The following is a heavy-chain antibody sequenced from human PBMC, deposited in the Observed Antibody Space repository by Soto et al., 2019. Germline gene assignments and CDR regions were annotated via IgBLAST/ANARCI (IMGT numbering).Heavy chain of an antibody. Sequence: GESLKISCKGSGYSFTSYWISGVRQMPGKGLEWMGRIDPSDSYTNYSPSFQGHVTISADKSISTAYLQWSSLKASDTAMYYCARSYYYDSSGYYYDGYYYYGMDVWGQGTTVTVSS. J-gene: IGHJ6*02. CDR2: IDPSDSYT. CDR3: ARSYYYDSSGYYYDGYYYYGMDV. V-gene: IGHV5-10-1*01. D-gene: IGHD3-22*01. CDR1: GYSFTSYW.